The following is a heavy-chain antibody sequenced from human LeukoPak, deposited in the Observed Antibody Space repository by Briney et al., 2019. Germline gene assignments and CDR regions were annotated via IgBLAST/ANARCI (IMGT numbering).Heavy chain of an antibody. CDR2: IYTSGST. CDR1: GGSISSYY. Sequence: SETLSLTCTVSGGSISSYYWSWIRQPAGKGLEWIGRIYTSGSTNYNPSLKSRVTMSVDTSKNQFSLKLSPVTAADTAVYYCARDMGSDDYNALDYWGQGTLVTVSS. D-gene: IGHD5-24*01. J-gene: IGHJ4*02. V-gene: IGHV4-4*07. CDR3: ARDMGSDDYNALDY.